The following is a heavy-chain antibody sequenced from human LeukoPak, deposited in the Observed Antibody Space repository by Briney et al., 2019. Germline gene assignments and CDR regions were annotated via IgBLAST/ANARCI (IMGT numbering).Heavy chain of an antibody. CDR3: ARDGGSSGVDY. Sequence: GSLRLSCAASGITFSDFYMSWIRQPPGKGLEWIGEINHSGSTNYNPSLKSRVTISVDTSKNQFSLKLSSVTAADTAVYYCARDGGSSGVDYWGQGTLVTVSS. D-gene: IGHD6-19*01. CDR2: INHSGST. V-gene: IGHV4-34*01. CDR1: GITFSDFY. J-gene: IGHJ4*02.